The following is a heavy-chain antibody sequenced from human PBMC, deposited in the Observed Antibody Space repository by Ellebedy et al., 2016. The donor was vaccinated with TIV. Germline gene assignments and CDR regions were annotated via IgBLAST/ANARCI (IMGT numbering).Heavy chain of an antibody. CDR2: ISSSSSTI. V-gene: IGHV3-48*04. D-gene: IGHD3-9*01. CDR1: GFTFSSYS. CDR3: AKASLLRYFDWPPSYFDL. J-gene: IGHJ2*01. Sequence: GGSLRLSXAASGFTFSSYSMNWVRQAPGKGLEWVSYISSSSSTIYYADSVKGRFTISRDNAKNSLYLQMNSLRAEDTAVYYCAKASLLRYFDWPPSYFDLWGRGTLVTVSS.